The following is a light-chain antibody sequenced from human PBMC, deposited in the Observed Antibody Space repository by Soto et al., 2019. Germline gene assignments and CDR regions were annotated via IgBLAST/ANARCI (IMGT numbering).Light chain of an antibody. CDR1: QSVSSNY. CDR2: GAS. Sequence: EIVLTQSPGTLSLSPGERATLSCRASQSVSSNYLAWYQQKPGQAPRLLIYGASSRATGIPDRFSGSGSGTDFTLTISRLEREDFAVYYCQQYGRLLHAFGQGTKLEIK. J-gene: IGKJ2*01. CDR3: QQYGRLLHA. V-gene: IGKV3-20*01.